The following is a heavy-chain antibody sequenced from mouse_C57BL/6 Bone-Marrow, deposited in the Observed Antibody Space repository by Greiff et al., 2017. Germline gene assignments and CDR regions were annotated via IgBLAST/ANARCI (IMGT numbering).Heavy chain of an antibody. D-gene: IGHD2-3*01. CDR3: ARKKDGYYGYYAMDY. Sequence: VKLMESGPGLVAPSQSLSITCTVSGFSLTSYAISWVRQPPGKGLAWLGVIWTGGGTNYNSALKSRLSISQDNSKSQVFLKMNSLQTDDTARYYCARKKDGYYGYYAMDYWGQGTSVTVSS. J-gene: IGHJ4*01. CDR2: IWTGGGT. CDR1: GFSLTSYA. V-gene: IGHV2-9-1*01.